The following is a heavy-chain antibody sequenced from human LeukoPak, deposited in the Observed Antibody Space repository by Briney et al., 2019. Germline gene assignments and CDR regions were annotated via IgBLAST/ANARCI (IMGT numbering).Heavy chain of an antibody. D-gene: IGHD3-10*01. V-gene: IGHV4-38-2*01. J-gene: IGHJ5*02. CDR1: GYSMSSGYY. CDR2: IYHSGST. Sequence: PSETLSLTCAVSGYSMSSGYYWGWIRQPPGKGLEWIGSIYHSGSTYYNPSLKSRVTISVDTSKNQFSLKLSSVTAADTAVYYCARARAVTMVRGVITNNWFDPWGQGTLVTVSS. CDR3: ARARAVTMVRGVITNNWFDP.